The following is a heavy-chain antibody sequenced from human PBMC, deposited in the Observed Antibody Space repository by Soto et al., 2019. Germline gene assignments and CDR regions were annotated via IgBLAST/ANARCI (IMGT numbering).Heavy chain of an antibody. CDR2: IWYDGSNK. J-gene: IGHJ6*03. D-gene: IGHD3-10*01. CDR3: ARGRPYYYGSGYMDV. Sequence: GGSLRLSCAASGFTFSSYGMHWVRQAPGKGLEWVAVIWYDGSNKYYADSVKGRFTISRDNSKNTLYLQMNSLRAEDTAVYYCARGRPYYYGSGYMDVWGKGTTVTVSS. V-gene: IGHV3-33*01. CDR1: GFTFSSYG.